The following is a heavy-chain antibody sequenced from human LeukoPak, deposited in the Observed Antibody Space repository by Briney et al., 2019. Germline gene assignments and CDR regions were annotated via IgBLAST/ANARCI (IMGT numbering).Heavy chain of an antibody. J-gene: IGHJ5*02. CDR1: GGSISSYY. CDR2: IYYSGST. D-gene: IGHD2-15*01. Sequence: SETLSLTCTVSGGSISSYYWSWIRQPPGKGLEWIGYIYYSGSTNYNPSLKSRVTISVDTSKNQFSLNLSSVTAADTAVYYCARPKSDSWWLDPWGQGTLVTVSS. CDR3: ARPKSDSWWLDP. V-gene: IGHV4-59*08.